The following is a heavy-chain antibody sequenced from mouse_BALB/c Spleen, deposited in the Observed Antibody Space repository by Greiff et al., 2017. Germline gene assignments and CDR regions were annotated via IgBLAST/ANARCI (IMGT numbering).Heavy chain of an antibody. V-gene: IGHV5-6*01. CDR1: GFTFSSYG. Sequence: EVKVVESGGDLVKPGGSLKLSCAASGFTFSSYGMSWVRQTPDKRLEWDATISSGGSYTYYPDSVKGRFTISRDNAKNTLYLQMSSLKSEDTAMYYCARHEDYANAMDYWGQGTSVTVSS. CDR2: ISSGGSYT. CDR3: ARHEDYANAMDY. J-gene: IGHJ4*01. D-gene: IGHD1-1*01.